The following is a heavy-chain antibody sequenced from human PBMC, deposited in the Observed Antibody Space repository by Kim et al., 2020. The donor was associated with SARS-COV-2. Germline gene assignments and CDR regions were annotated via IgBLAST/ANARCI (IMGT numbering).Heavy chain of an antibody. CDR1: GFHITTYA. V-gene: IGHV3-23*01. D-gene: IGHD3-10*01. Sequence: GGSLRLSCAVSGFHITTYAMTWIRQAPGKGLEWVSAISGRGDVTEYADSVKGRFNISRHNSRNTLYLDMNNLRADDTATYFCVRVTDARSSYYSDAFDFWGQGTLVTVSP. CDR3: VRVTDARSSYYSDAFDF. CDR2: ISGRGDVT. J-gene: IGHJ3*01.